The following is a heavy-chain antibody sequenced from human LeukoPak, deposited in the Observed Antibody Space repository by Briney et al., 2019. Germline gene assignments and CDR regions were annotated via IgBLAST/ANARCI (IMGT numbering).Heavy chain of an antibody. D-gene: IGHD3-9*01. Sequence: SETLSLTCTVSTGTISSYYLSWIRQPPGKGLEWIGCIFDSGTTKYNPSLKSRVIISVDTSKNQLSLKLSSVTAADTALYYCARVSYDVLTGYHPLDYWGQGTLVTVSS. CDR1: TGTISSYY. CDR3: ARVSYDVLTGYHPLDY. V-gene: IGHV4-59*01. J-gene: IGHJ4*02. CDR2: IFDSGTT.